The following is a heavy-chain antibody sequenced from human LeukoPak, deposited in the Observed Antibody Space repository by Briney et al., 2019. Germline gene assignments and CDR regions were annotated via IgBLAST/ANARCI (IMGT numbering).Heavy chain of an antibody. Sequence: SETLSLTRTVSGGSISSYYWSCIRQPPGKGREWLGEINHSGSTNYNTSHKSRVTISLDTSKNQFSLKLSSVTAADTAVYYCATANYYDSSGSICYFDYWGQGTLVTVSS. CDR3: ATANYYDSSGSICYFDY. J-gene: IGHJ4*02. CDR2: INHSGST. CDR1: GGSISSYY. D-gene: IGHD3-22*01. V-gene: IGHV4-34*01.